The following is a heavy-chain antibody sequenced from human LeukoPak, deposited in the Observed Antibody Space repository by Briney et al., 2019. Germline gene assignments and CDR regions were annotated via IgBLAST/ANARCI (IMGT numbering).Heavy chain of an antibody. CDR1: GGFISIGGYY. D-gene: IGHD2-15*01. Sequence: SETLSLTCTVSGGFISIGGYYWSWIRQHPGKGLEWIGYIYYSGSTYYNPSLKSRVTISVDTSKNQFSLKLSSVTAADTAVYYCARDAAIGYCSGGSCYPTYFDYWGQGTLVTVSS. V-gene: IGHV4-31*03. CDR2: IYYSGST. J-gene: IGHJ4*02. CDR3: ARDAAIGYCSGGSCYPTYFDY.